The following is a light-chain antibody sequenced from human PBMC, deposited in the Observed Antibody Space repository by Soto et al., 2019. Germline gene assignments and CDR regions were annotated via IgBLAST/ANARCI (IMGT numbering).Light chain of an antibody. Sequence: EIVLTQSPATLSLSPGERATLSCRASQSVTWYLAWYQQKPGQAPRLLFYDATNRATGIPARFSGSGSGTDFILTISSLEPEDFAVYYCQQRTNWLTFGGGTRVEI. CDR1: QSVTWY. CDR2: DAT. J-gene: IGKJ4*01. CDR3: QQRTNWLT. V-gene: IGKV3-11*01.